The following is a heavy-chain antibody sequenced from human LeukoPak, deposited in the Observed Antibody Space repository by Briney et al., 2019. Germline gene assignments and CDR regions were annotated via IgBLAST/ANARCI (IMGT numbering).Heavy chain of an antibody. CDR2: LGAIGSSTI. CDR1: GFTFSSYS. V-gene: IGHV3-48*01. CDR3: ARDLHYAFDI. Sequence: GGSLRLSCAASGFTFSSYSMNWVRQAPGKGLEWVSYLGAIGSSTISYADFVMGLITISNDNAKNSVFLQMNSLRAEDTAVYYCARDLHYAFDIWGQGTMVTVSS. J-gene: IGHJ3*02.